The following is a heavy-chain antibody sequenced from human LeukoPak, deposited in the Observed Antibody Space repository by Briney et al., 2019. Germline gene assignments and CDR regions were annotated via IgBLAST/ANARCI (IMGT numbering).Heavy chain of an antibody. D-gene: IGHD6-13*01. CDR2: IYTSGST. CDR1: GGSISSYY. CDR3: AREGGGAAAGRTTYYYYYYMDV. J-gene: IGHJ6*03. Sequence: SETLSLTCTVSGGSISSYYWSWIRQPAGKGLEWIGRIYTSGSTNYNPSLKSRVTMSVDTSKNQFSLKLSSVTAADTAVYYCAREGGGAAAGRTTYYYYYYMDVWGKGTTVTVSS. V-gene: IGHV4-4*07.